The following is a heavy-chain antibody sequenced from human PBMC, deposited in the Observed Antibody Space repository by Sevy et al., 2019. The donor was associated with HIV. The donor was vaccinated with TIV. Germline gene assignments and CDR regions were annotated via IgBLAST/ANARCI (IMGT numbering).Heavy chain of an antibody. CDR2: INSDGSST. CDR1: GFTFSSYW. V-gene: IGHV3-74*01. Sequence: GGSLRLSCAASGFTFSSYWMHWVRQAPGKGLVWVSRINSDGSSTSYADSVKGRFTISRDNAKNTLYLQMNSLRAEDTAVYYCARVGGSGYDYAFDIWGQGTMVTVSS. J-gene: IGHJ3*02. CDR3: ARVGGSGYDYAFDI. D-gene: IGHD5-12*01.